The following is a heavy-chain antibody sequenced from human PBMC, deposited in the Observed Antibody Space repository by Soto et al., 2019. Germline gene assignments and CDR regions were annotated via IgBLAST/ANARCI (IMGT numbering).Heavy chain of an antibody. Sequence: QPGGSLRLSCAASGFTFSSYGMHWVRQAPGKGLEWVAVIWYDGSNKYYADSVKGRFTISRDNSKNTLYLQMNSLRAEDTAVYYCARDYLAAANVNYNWFDPWGQGTLVTVSS. CDR3: ARDYLAAANVNYNWFDP. J-gene: IGHJ5*02. CDR2: IWYDGSNK. D-gene: IGHD6-13*01. V-gene: IGHV3-33*01. CDR1: GFTFSSYG.